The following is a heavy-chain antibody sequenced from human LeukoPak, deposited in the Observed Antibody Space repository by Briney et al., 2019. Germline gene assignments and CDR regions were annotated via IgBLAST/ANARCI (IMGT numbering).Heavy chain of an antibody. Sequence: SETLSLTCAVYGGSFSGYYWSWIRQPPGKGLEWIGEINHSGSTNYNPSLKSRVTISVDTSKNQFSLELSSVTAADTAVYYCATDGAPPGIAAAGTPLDYWGQGTLVTVSS. CDR2: INHSGST. V-gene: IGHV4-34*01. CDR1: GGSFSGYY. CDR3: ATDGAPPGIAAAGTPLDY. D-gene: IGHD6-13*01. J-gene: IGHJ4*02.